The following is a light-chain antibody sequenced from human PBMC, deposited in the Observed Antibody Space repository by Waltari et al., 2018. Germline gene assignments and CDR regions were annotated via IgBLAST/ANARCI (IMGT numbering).Light chain of an antibody. V-gene: IGLV1-36*01. CDR3: SVWDASVNGVI. CDR1: SSNIGRNG. Sequence: QSVLTQPPSVSEAPRQRVTISCSGSSSNIGRNGVNWYQQAPGKAPKLLIYFDNLLASGVSDRFSASKSGTSAALAISGLQSDDEADYYCSVWDASVNGVIFGGGTRLPVL. CDR2: FDN. J-gene: IGLJ2*01.